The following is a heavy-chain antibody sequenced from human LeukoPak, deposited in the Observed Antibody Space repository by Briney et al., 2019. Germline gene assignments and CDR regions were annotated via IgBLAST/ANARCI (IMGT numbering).Heavy chain of an antibody. CDR2: IRHDSSDI. J-gene: IGHJ6*02. CDR3: ARDTTLVVAADYYYYGMDV. V-gene: IGHV3-48*01. CDR1: GFTFSTYS. Sequence: GGSLRLSCAVSGFTFSTYSMNWVRQAPGKGLEWISFIRHDSSDIYYADSVKGRFTISRDNARDSLYLQMNSLRAEDTAVYYCARDTTLVVAADYYYYGMDVWGQGTTVTVSS. D-gene: IGHD2-15*01.